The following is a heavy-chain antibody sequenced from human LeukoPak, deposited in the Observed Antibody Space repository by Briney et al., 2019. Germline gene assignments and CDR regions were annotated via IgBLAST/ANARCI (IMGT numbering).Heavy chain of an antibody. CDR3: ARDAGNSGYGCDL. J-gene: IGHJ5*02. CDR2: IRSSSET. D-gene: IGHD5-12*01. CDR1: GFTFSQYS. V-gene: IGHV3-48*01. Sequence: GGSLRLSCAASGFTFSQYSMNWVRQAPGKGLEWVSHIRSSSETFYADSVKGRFPISRDNARNSLYLQMNNLRGEDTAIYYCARDAGNSGYGCDLWGQGTLVTVSS.